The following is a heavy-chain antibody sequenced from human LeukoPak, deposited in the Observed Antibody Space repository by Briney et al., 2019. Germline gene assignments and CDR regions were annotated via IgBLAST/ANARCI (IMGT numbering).Heavy chain of an antibody. D-gene: IGHD2-15*01. V-gene: IGHV4-39*07. J-gene: IGHJ5*02. CDR2: IYYSGST. Sequence: SETLSLTCTVSGGSISSSSYYWGWIRQPPGKGLEWIGSIYYSGSTYYNPSLKSRVTISVDTPKNQFSLKLSSVTAADTAVYYCARGLRAGWFDPWGQGTLVTVSS. CDR3: ARGLRAGWFDP. CDR1: GGSISSSSYY.